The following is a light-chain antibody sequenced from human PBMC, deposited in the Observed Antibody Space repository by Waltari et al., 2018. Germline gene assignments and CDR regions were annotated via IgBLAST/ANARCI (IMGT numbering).Light chain of an antibody. V-gene: IGLV2-14*03. Sequence: QSALTQPASVSGSPGQSITISCTGASSDVADYNYVSWYHQHPPKAPKLMIYDVNNRPSGVSDRFSGSKSDNTASLTISGLQAEDEGDYYCGSYTTNGTWVFGGGTKVTVL. CDR1: SSDVADYNY. J-gene: IGLJ3*02. CDR2: DVN. CDR3: GSYTTNGTWV.